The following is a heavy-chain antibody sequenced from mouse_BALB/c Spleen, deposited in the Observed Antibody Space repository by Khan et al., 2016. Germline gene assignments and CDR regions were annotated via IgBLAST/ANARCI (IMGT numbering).Heavy chain of an antibody. D-gene: IGHD2-4*01. CDR1: GSSITNDYA. V-gene: IGHV3-2*02. Sequence: EVQLQESGPGLVKPSQSLSLTCTVTGSSITNDYAWNWIRQFPGNKLEWMGYITYSGSTSFNPSLKSRISITRDTSKNQFFLKLTSVTTEDTATYYCARGDYDGTYYGMDYWGQGTSVTVSS. CDR2: ITYSGST. CDR3: ARGDYDGTYYGMDY. J-gene: IGHJ4*01.